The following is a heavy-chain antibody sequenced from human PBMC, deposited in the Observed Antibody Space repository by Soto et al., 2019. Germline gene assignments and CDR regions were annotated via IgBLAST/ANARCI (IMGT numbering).Heavy chain of an antibody. V-gene: IGHV1-18*04. Sequence: VKVSCKASGYTFTSYGISWVRQAPGQGLEWMGWISAYNGNTNYAQKLQGRVTMTTDISTNTAYMELRSLRSDDTAVYYCARVVGGIPVAGSWNWFDPWGQGTLVTVSS. CDR3: ARVVGGIPVAGSWNWFDP. J-gene: IGHJ5*02. CDR1: GYTFTSYG. D-gene: IGHD6-19*01. CDR2: ISAYNGNT.